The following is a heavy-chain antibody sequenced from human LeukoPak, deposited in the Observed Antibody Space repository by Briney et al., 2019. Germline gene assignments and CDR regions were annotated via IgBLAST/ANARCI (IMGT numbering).Heavy chain of an antibody. D-gene: IGHD6-13*01. CDR2: ISSDGSIT. CDR3: ARDRVAAAGA. J-gene: IGHJ4*02. CDR1: GFTFSTYW. Sequence: GGSLRLSCAASGFTFSTYWMHWVRQAPGKGLVWVSRISSDGSITGYADSVKGRFTISRDNAKNSLYLQMNSLRAEDTAVYYCARDRVAAAGAWGQGTLVTVSS. V-gene: IGHV3-74*01.